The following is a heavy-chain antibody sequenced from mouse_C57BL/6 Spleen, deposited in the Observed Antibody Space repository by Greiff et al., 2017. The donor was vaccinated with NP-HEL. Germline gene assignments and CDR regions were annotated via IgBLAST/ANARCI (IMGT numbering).Heavy chain of an antibody. J-gene: IGHJ1*03. CDR2: IRSKSNNYAT. V-gene: IGHV10-1*01. CDR3: VSQSFYYYGSSYEYFDV. D-gene: IGHD1-1*01. CDR1: GFSFNTYA. Sequence: EVKVVESGGGLVQPKGSLKLSCAASGFSFNTYAMNWVRQAPGKGLEWVARIRSKSNNYATYYADSVKDRFTISRDDSESMLYLQMNNLKTEDTAMYYCVSQSFYYYGSSYEYFDVWGTGTTVTVSS.